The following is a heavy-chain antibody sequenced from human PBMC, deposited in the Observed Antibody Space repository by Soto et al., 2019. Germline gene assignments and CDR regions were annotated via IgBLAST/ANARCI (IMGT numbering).Heavy chain of an antibody. J-gene: IGHJ6*01. D-gene: IGHD4-17*01. CDR1: VFTFSSYS. CDR3: ARDSVGDYGDFGYYSYGMGL. CDR2: ISSSSSYI. V-gene: IGHV3-21*01. Sequence: PVGSLRLSCGASVFTFSSYSMNCVRHSPGKWLEWVSSISSSSSYIYYADSVKGRFTISRDNAKNSLYLQMNSLRAEDTAVYYCARDSVGDYGDFGYYSYGMGLWRQGTMVIVSS.